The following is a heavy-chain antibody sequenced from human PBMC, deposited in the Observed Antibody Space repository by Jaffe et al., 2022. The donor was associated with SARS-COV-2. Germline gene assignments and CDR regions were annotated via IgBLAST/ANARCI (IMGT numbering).Heavy chain of an antibody. D-gene: IGHD2-15*01. CDR3: ARRTRVIAYDF. Sequence: EVQLVASGGGLVRPGGSLRLSCAASGFTFSNYWMHWVRQVPGKGLVWVSQINTDGSTTTYADSVKGRFTISRDNAKNTLYLYMNSLRAEDTAVYYCARRTRVIAYDFWGQGTLVTVSS. CDR1: GFTFSNYW. CDR2: INTDGSTT. J-gene: IGHJ4*02. V-gene: IGHV3-74*01.